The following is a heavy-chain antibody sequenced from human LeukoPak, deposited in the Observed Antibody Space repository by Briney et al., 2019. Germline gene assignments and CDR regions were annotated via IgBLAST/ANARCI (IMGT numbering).Heavy chain of an antibody. CDR2: IYYSGST. Sequence: KASETLSLTCTVSGGSISSYYWSWIRQPPGKGLEWIGYIYYSGSTNYNPSLKSRVTMSVDTSKNQFSLKLSSVTAADTAVYYCARQSCTNGVCYPPYYWGQGTLVTVSS. J-gene: IGHJ4*02. V-gene: IGHV4-59*08. D-gene: IGHD2-8*01. CDR3: ARQSCTNGVCYPPYY. CDR1: GGSISSYY.